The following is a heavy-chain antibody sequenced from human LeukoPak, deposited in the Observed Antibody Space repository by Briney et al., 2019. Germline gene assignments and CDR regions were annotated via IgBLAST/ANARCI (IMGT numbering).Heavy chain of an antibody. V-gene: IGHV1-2*02. D-gene: IGHD3-9*01. J-gene: IGHJ5*02. CDR1: GYTFTGYY. Sequence: ASVKVSSTASGYTFTGYYMRWVRQAPGQGIEWMGWINPNSGGTNYAQKLQGRVTMTRDTSISTAYMELSRLRSDDTAVYYCAKTGTGPWGQGTLVTVSS. CDR2: INPNSGGT. CDR3: AKTGTGP.